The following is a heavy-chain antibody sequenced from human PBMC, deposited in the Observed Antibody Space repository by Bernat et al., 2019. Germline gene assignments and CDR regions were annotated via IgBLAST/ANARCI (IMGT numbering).Heavy chain of an antibody. CDR3: ARDASGSRPDY. J-gene: IGHJ4*02. CDR1: GFTFSSYS. V-gene: IGHV3-21*01. Sequence: EVQLVESGGGLVQPGGSLRLSCAVSGFTFSSYSMNWVRQAPGKGLEWVSSISSSSSYIYYADSVKGRFTISRDNAKNSLYLQMNSLRAEDTAVYYCARDASGSRPDYWGQGTLVTVSS. CDR2: ISSSSSYI. D-gene: IGHD1-26*01.